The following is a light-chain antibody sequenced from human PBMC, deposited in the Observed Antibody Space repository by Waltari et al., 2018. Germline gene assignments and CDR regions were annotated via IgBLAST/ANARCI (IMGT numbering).Light chain of an antibody. CDR1: SSDVGGSNY. V-gene: IGLV2-14*01. CDR2: EVS. Sequence: QSALTQPASVSGSPGQSITISCTGTSSDVGGSNYFSLYQQHPGKAPKLMIYEVSNRPSGVSNRFSGSKSGNTASLTISGLQAEDEADYYCSSYTSSSTLVVFGGGTKLTVL. J-gene: IGLJ2*01. CDR3: SSYTSSSTLVV.